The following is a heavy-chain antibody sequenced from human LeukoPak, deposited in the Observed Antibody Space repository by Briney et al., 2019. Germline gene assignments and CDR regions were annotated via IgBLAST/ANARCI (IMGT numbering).Heavy chain of an antibody. V-gene: IGHV3-66*02. CDR1: GINVSSNY. CDR2: IYGGDAA. J-gene: IGHJ4*02. Sequence: GGSLRLSCAASGINVSSNYMTWIRQAPGKGLELVSLIYGGDAAYYAESVRGRFMISRDNLKNTLFLQMNSLRVEDTAVYYCVTSTGQQFIPYDYWGQGTHVTVSS. CDR3: VTSTGQQFIPYDY. D-gene: IGHD6-13*01.